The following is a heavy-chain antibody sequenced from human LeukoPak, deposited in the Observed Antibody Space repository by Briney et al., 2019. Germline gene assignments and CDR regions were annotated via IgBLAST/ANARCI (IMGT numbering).Heavy chain of an antibody. Sequence: GGSLILSCAASGFTVSSNYMSWVRQAPGKGLEWVSIIYSGGSTFYADSVKGRFTISRDNSKNTLYLQMNSLRAEDTAVYYCARGGSYLSAFDIWGQGTMVTVSS. D-gene: IGHD1-26*01. V-gene: IGHV3-53*01. CDR2: IYSGGST. CDR3: ARGGSYLSAFDI. J-gene: IGHJ3*02. CDR1: GFTVSSNY.